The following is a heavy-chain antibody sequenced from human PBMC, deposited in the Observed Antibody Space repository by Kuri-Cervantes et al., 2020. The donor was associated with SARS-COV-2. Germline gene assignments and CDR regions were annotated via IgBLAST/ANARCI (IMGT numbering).Heavy chain of an antibody. D-gene: IGHD3-10*01. Sequence: ASVKVSCKASGYTFTGYYMYWVQQAPGQGLEWMGWINPNSGGTNYAQKFQGWVTMTRDTSISTAYMELSRLRSDDTAVYYCATGMVRGLIQSYYYGMDVWGQGTTVTVSS. CDR3: ATGMVRGLIQSYYYGMDV. CDR2: INPNSGGT. CDR1: GYTFTGYY. J-gene: IGHJ6*02. V-gene: IGHV1-2*04.